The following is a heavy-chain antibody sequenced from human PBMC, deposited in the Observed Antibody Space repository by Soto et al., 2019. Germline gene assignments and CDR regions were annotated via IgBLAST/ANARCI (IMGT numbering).Heavy chain of an antibody. V-gene: IGHV4-4*07. CDR1: GGSISSYY. D-gene: IGHD6-13*01. J-gene: IGHJ5*02. CDR3: ARDSSRWSRRQNCPDP. Sequence: SETLSLTCTVSGGSISSYYWSWIRQPAGKGLEWIGRIYTSGSTNYNPSLKSRVTMSVDTSKNQFSLKLSSVTAAHTAVYYCARDSSRWSRRQNCPDPWGQGTLVTVSS. CDR2: IYTSGST.